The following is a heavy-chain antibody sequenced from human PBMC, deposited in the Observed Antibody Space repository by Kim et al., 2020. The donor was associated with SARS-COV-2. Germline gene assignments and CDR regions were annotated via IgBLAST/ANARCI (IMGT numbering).Heavy chain of an antibody. CDR3: TRGGSSSGYYWFDP. D-gene: IGHD3-22*01. CDR2: VRSKAYGGTT. V-gene: IGHV3-49*03. J-gene: IGHJ5*02. CDR1: GFTFGDYA. Sequence: GGSLRLSCTASGFTFGDYAMSWFRQAPGKGLEWVGLVRSKAYGGTTEYAASVKGRFTISRDDSKSIAYLQMNSLKIEDTAVYFCTRGGSSSGYYWFDPWGQGTLVTVSS.